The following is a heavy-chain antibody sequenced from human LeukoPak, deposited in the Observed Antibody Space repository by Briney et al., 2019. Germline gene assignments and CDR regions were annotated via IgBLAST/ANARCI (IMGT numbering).Heavy chain of an antibody. Sequence: GGSLRLSCAASGFTFSSYAMSWVRQAPGKGLEWVSATSGSGDGTFYADSVKGRFTISRDNSKNTLYLQMNSLRAEDTAIYYCAKLRDFFDSSGQFDYWGQGTLVTVS. CDR2: TSGSGDGT. CDR3: AKLRDFFDSSGQFDY. D-gene: IGHD3-22*01. J-gene: IGHJ4*02. CDR1: GFTFSSYA. V-gene: IGHV3-23*01.